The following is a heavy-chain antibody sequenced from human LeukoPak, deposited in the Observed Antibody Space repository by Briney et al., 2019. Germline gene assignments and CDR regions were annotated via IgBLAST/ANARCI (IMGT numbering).Heavy chain of an antibody. CDR3: ARGVGSGYTDY. D-gene: IGHD3-22*01. CDR2: INHSGST. CDR1: GGSFSGYY. Sequence: SETLSLTCAVYGGSFSGYYWSWIRQPPGKGLEWIGEINHSGSTNYNPSLKSRVTISVDTSKNQFSLKLISVTAADTAVYYCARGVGSGYTDYWGQGALATVSS. J-gene: IGHJ4*02. V-gene: IGHV4-34*01.